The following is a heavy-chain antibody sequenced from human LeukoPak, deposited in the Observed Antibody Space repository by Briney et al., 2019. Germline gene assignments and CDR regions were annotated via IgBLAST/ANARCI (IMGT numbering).Heavy chain of an antibody. V-gene: IGHV3-30*18. D-gene: IGHD6-19*01. CDR1: GFTFSSYG. CDR3: AKSVAGTCWFDP. Sequence: GGSLRLSCAASGFTFSSYGMHWVRQAPGKGLEWVAVISYDGSNKYYADSVKGRFTISRDNSKNTLYLQMNSLRAEDTAVYYCAKSVAGTCWFDPWGQGTLVTVSS. CDR2: ISYDGSNK. J-gene: IGHJ5*02.